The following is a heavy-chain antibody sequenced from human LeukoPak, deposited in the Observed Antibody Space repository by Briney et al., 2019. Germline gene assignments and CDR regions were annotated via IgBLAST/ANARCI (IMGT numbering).Heavy chain of an antibody. CDR2: VSYDGSDR. V-gene: IGHV3-30*03. CDR1: GFTFSNYG. D-gene: IGHD3-16*01. CDR3: ATGTFLYYFDY. J-gene: IGHJ4*02. Sequence: GGSLRLSCAASGFTFSNYGMHWVRQAPGKGLEWVAVVSYDGSDRYYVDSVKGRFTISRDNSRNTLFLQLNSLRAEGTAMYYCATGTFLYYFDYWGQGALVTVSS.